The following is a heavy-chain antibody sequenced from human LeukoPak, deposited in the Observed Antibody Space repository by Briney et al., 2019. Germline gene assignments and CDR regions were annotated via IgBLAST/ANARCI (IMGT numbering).Heavy chain of an antibody. J-gene: IGHJ3*02. Sequence: SETLSLTCTVSGGSIGSYYWSWIRQPPGKGLEWIGYIYYSGSTNYNPSLKSRVTISVDTSKNQFSLKLSSVTAADTAVYYCARRSYYDSSGYYGYAFDIWGQGTMVTVSS. CDR1: GGSIGSYY. CDR3: ARRSYYDSSGYYGYAFDI. V-gene: IGHV4-59*08. D-gene: IGHD3-22*01. CDR2: IYYSGST.